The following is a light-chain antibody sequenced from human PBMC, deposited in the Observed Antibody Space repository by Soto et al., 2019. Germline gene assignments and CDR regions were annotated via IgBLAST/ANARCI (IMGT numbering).Light chain of an antibody. CDR1: QSIRYW. Sequence: IQMTHSPSTLSASVLYRVTITFLASQSIRYWVAWYQHKPGKAPKLLIYDASTLESGVPTRFSGSGSGTEFTLTISSLQPDDFATYYYQQYNSYSPLTFGGGTKVDIK. J-gene: IGKJ4*01. V-gene: IGKV1-5*01. CDR2: DAS. CDR3: QQYNSYSPLT.